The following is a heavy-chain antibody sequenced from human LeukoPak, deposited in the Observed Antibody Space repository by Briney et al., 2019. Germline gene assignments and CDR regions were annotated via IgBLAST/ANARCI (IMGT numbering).Heavy chain of an antibody. V-gene: IGHV3-48*03. J-gene: IGHJ4*02. CDR2: ISSSGSTI. D-gene: IGHD3-22*01. Sequence: GGSLRLSCAASGFTFSSYEMNWVRQAPGKGLEWVSYISSSGSTIYYADSAKGRFTISRDNAKNSLYLQMNSLRAEDTAVYYCASNYYDSSGYYPFDYWGQGTLVTVSS. CDR1: GFTFSSYE. CDR3: ASNYYDSSGYYPFDY.